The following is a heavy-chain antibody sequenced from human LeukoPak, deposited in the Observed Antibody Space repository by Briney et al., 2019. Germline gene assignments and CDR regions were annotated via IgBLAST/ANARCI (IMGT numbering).Heavy chain of an antibody. J-gene: IGHJ6*04. CDR3: ARDHCSSTSCYGNYGMDV. CDR1: GFTFSSYG. D-gene: IGHD2-2*01. V-gene: IGHV3-33*01. CDR2: IWYDGSNK. Sequence: GGSLRLSCAPSGFTFSSYGMHWVRQAPGKGLEWVADIWYDGSNKYYADSVKGRFTISRDNSKNTLYLQMNSLRAEDTAVYYCARDHCSSTSCYGNYGMDVWGKGTTVTVSS.